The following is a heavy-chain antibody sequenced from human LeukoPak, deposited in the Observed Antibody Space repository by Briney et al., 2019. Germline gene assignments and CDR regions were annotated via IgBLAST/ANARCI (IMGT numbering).Heavy chain of an antibody. Sequence: PSETLSLTCTVSGGSISSGGYYWSWLRQHPGKGLEWIGYIYYSGSTYYNPSLKSRVTISVDTSKNQFSLKLSSVTAADTAVYYCAREFRTDYGDLRYFDSWGQGTLVTVSS. CDR2: IYYSGST. CDR1: GGSISSGGYY. CDR3: AREFRTDYGDLRYFDS. V-gene: IGHV4-31*03. D-gene: IGHD4-17*01. J-gene: IGHJ4*02.